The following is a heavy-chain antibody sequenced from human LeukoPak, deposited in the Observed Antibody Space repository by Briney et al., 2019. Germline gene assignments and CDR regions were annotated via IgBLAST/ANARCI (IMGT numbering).Heavy chain of an antibody. CDR3: ASIPWLLPYSELNWFDP. Sequence: SETLSLTCTASGGSISSSRYYWGWLRQPPGKGLEWIGRIYYSGSTYYNPSLKSRVTISVDTSKNQFSLKLSSVTAADTAVYYCASIPWLLPYSELNWFDPWGQGTLVTVSS. D-gene: IGHD3-22*01. CDR1: GGSISSSRYY. J-gene: IGHJ5*02. CDR2: IYYSGST. V-gene: IGHV4-39*01.